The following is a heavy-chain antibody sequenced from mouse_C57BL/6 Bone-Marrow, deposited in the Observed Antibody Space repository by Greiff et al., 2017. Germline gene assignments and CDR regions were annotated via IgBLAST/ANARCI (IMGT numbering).Heavy chain of an antibody. V-gene: IGHV14-1*01. CDR1: GFNIKDYY. CDR2: IDPEDGDT. J-gene: IGHJ2*01. D-gene: IGHD2-5*01. Sequence: VQLQQSGAELVRPGASVKLSCTASGFNIKDYYMHWVKQRPEQGLEWIGRIDPEDGDTEYAPKFQGKATMTADTSSKPAYLQLSSLTSEDTAVYYCTTWYSNYVDYWGQGTTLTVSS. CDR3: TTWYSNYVDY.